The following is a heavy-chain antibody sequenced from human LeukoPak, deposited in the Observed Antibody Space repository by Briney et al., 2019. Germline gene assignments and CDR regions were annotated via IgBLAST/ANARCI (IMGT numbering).Heavy chain of an antibody. V-gene: IGHV3-21*01. J-gene: IGHJ5*02. Sequence: PGGSLRLSCAASGFTFSSYAMSWVRQAPGKGLEWVSSISSSSSYIYYADSVKGRFTISRDNAKNSLYLQMNSLRAEDTAVYYCARDEYYYDSSGYYNWFDPWGQGTLVTVSS. D-gene: IGHD3-22*01. CDR2: ISSSSSYI. CDR1: GFTFSSYA. CDR3: ARDEYYYDSSGYYNWFDP.